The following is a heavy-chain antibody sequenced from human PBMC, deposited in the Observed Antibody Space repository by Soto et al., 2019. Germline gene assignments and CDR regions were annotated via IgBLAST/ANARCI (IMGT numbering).Heavy chain of an antibody. CDR3: ARRPLGYFDY. CDR2: FWSTGAT. D-gene: IGHD6-13*01. J-gene: IGHJ4*02. V-gene: IGHV4-39*01. CDR1: GDSIRSGTYS. Sequence: SETLSLTCTVSGDSIRSGTYSWDWLRQSPGKGLEWIGCFWSTGATYYNPSLKGRLTISLDTSKNQFSLNLNFVTAADTAVYFCARRPLGYFDYWGRGTQVTVSS.